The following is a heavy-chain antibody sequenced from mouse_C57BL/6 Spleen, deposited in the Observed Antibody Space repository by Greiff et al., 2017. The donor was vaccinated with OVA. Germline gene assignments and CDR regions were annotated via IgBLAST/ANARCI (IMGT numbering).Heavy chain of an antibody. J-gene: IGHJ1*03. CDR2: INPRNGGT. CDR1: GYTFTSYW. CDR3: ARDGSSSWYFDV. V-gene: IGHV1-53*01. Sequence: QVQLQQPGTELVKPGASVKLSCKASGYTFTSYWMHWVKQRPGQGLEWIGNINPRNGGTNYNEKFKSKATLTVEKSSSTAYMQHSSLTSEDSAVYYCARDGSSSWYFDVWGTGTTVTVSS. D-gene: IGHD1-1*01.